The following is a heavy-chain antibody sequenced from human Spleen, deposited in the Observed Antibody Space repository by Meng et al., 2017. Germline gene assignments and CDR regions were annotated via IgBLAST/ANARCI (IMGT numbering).Heavy chain of an antibody. D-gene: IGHD1-1*01. CDR2: VYYTGST. CDR3: ARERSRNDVGYFDY. V-gene: IGHV4-61*01. Sequence: VQLQESGPGLVRPSETLSFTCTVSGDSVSSSNYYWSWIRQPPGKGLEWIGYVYYTGSTNYNPSLKGRVTTSVDTSKNQFSLKLSSVTAADTAVYYCARERSRNDVGYFDYWGQGMLVTVSS. J-gene: IGHJ4*02. CDR1: GDSVSSSNYY.